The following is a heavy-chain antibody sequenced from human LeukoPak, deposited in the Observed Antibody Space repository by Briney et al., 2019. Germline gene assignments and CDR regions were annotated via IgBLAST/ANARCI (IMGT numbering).Heavy chain of an antibody. CDR1: GFTFSSYG. V-gene: IGHV3-48*02. D-gene: IGHD5-18*01. CDR2: ISSSDNTI. CDR3: ARVHRGYSYGRLDY. J-gene: IGHJ4*02. Sequence: GRSLRLSCAASGFTFSSYGMHWVRQAPGKGLEGVSYISSSDNTIHYADSVKGRFTISRDNAKNSIYLEMNSLRDEDTAVYYCARVHRGYSYGRLDYWGQGTLVTASS.